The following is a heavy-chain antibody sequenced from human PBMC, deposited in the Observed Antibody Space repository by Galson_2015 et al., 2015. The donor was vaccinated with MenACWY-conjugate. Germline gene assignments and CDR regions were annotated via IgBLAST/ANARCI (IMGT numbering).Heavy chain of an antibody. CDR1: GYSFPHYW. J-gene: IGHJ6*02. D-gene: IGHD1-26*01. CDR2: IDPHNSNT. CDR3: ARHPPGGRGMDV. Sequence: QSGAEVKKPGESLQISCTGSGYSFPHYWIGWVRQMPGRGLEWMGLIDPHNSNTRYSPSFQGQVTISADESISTAFLQWSSLKASDTAMYYCARHPPGGRGMDVWGRGTTVTVSS. V-gene: IGHV5-51*01.